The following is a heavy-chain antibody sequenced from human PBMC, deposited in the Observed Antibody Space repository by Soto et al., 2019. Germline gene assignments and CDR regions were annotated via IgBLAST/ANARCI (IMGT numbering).Heavy chain of an antibody. D-gene: IGHD4-17*01. CDR2: IYASGGT. Sequence: PSETLSLTCTVYGGSISSYYRSWIRQPAGKGLEWIGRIYASGGTNYNPSLKSRVTMSADTAKNELSLRLSSVTAADTAVYYCARDRKQNGDYLPDYYYGMGVWGRGTTVTVSS. V-gene: IGHV4-4*07. J-gene: IGHJ6*02. CDR3: ARDRKQNGDYLPDYYYGMGV. CDR1: GGSISSYY.